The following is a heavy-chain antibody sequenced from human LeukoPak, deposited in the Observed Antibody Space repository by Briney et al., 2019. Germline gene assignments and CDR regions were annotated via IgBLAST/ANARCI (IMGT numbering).Heavy chain of an antibody. Sequence: SQTLSLTCTVSGGSISSGSYYWSWIRQPAGKGPEWIGRIYTSGSTYYNPSLKSPVTISVDTSKNQFSLKLSSVTAADTAVYYCARLGAYYYDTSGYYYNRYFDYWGQGTLVTVSS. D-gene: IGHD3-22*01. V-gene: IGHV4-61*02. J-gene: IGHJ4*02. CDR1: GGSISSGSYY. CDR3: ARLGAYYYDTSGYYYNRYFDY. CDR2: IYTSGST.